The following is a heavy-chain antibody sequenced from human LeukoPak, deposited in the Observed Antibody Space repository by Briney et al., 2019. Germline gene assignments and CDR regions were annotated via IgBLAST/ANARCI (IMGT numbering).Heavy chain of an antibody. D-gene: IGHD6-19*01. J-gene: IGHJ4*02. V-gene: IGHV3-23*01. CDR2: FSGSGDTT. CDR1: GFTFSSYA. CDR3: AKERSLEIAVAGTIFDY. Sequence: PGGSLRLSCAASGFTFSSYAMSWVRQAPGKGLEWVSGFSGSGDTTDYADSVKGRFTISRDNSKNTLYLQMNSLRAEDTAVYYCAKERSLEIAVAGTIFDYWGQGTLVTVSS.